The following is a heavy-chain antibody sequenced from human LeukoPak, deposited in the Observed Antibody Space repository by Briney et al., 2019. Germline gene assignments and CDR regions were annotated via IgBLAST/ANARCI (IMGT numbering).Heavy chain of an antibody. V-gene: IGHV3-23*01. CDR3: AKGGYRMVRGVIGFDY. CDR2: ISGSGGST. D-gene: IGHD3-10*01. CDR1: GFTFSSYA. J-gene: IGHJ4*02. Sequence: QPGGSLRLSCAASGFTFSSYAMSWVRQAPGKGLEWVSAISGSGGSTYYADSVKGRFTISRDNSKNTLYLQMNSLRAEDTAVYYCAKGGYRMVRGVIGFDYWGQGTLVTVSS.